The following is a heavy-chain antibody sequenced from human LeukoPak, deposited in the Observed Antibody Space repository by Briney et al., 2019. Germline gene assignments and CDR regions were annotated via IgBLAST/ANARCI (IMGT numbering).Heavy chain of an antibody. CDR1: GFTFDDYV. J-gene: IGHJ4*02. Sequence: GGSLRLSCVASGFTFDDYVIHWVRQPPGKGLEWVSFSRGDGGRTYYADAVKGRFSISRDNSKNSVHLQMSSLRSDGTALYYCAKVKIAAGRYYFDYWGQGTLVTVSS. D-gene: IGHD6-13*01. CDR2: SRGDGGRT. CDR3: AKVKIAAGRYYFDY. V-gene: IGHV3-43*02.